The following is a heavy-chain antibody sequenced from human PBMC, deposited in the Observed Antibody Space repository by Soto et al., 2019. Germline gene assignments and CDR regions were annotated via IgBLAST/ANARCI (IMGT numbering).Heavy chain of an antibody. CDR3: AKDRIDY. V-gene: IGHV3-23*01. CDR2: ISGSGGST. Sequence: GGSLRLSCVVSGLPFRSHYMNWVRQPPGKGLEWVSAISGSGGSTYYADSVKGRFTISRDNSKNTLYLQMNSLRAEDTAVYYCAKDRIDYWGQGHLVTVSS. J-gene: IGHJ4*02. CDR1: GLPFRSHY.